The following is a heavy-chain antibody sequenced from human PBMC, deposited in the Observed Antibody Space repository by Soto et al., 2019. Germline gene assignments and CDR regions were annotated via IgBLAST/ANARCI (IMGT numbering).Heavy chain of an antibody. Sequence: GGSLRLSCAASGFTFSSYGMHWVRQAPGKGLEWVAVIWYDGSNKYYADSVKGRFTISRDNSKNTLYLQMNSLRAEDTAVYYCARGGTAMVYYYYYGMDVWGQGTTVTVSS. V-gene: IGHV3-33*01. CDR3: ARGGTAMVYYYYYGMDV. CDR2: IWYDGSNK. D-gene: IGHD5-18*01. J-gene: IGHJ6*02. CDR1: GFTFSSYG.